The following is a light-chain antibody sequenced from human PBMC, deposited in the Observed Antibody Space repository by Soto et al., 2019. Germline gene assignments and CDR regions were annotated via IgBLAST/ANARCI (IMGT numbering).Light chain of an antibody. CDR3: QQSHSTPWT. V-gene: IGKV1-39*01. Sequence: DIQMTQSPSSLSASIGDRVTITCRASHDIMTYLSWYQQKPGKAPKRLIYGTSSLQSGVPSRFGASGSGTDFSLTITSLQPEDLATYYCQQSHSTPWTFGQGTKVEI. CDR1: HDIMTY. J-gene: IGKJ1*01. CDR2: GTS.